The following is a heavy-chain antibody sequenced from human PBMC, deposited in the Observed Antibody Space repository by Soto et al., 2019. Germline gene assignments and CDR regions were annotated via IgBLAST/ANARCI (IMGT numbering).Heavy chain of an antibody. V-gene: IGHV4-39*01. D-gene: IGHD6-13*01. CDR2: IYYSGST. CDR3: ARLAQYSSSWSRDLGY. CDR1: GGSISSSSYY. Sequence: SETLSLTCTVSGGSISSSSYYWGWIRQPPGKGLEWIGSIYYSGSTYYNPSLKSRDTISVDTSKNQFSLKLSSVTAADTAVYYCARLAQYSSSWSRDLGYWGQGTLVTVSS. J-gene: IGHJ4*02.